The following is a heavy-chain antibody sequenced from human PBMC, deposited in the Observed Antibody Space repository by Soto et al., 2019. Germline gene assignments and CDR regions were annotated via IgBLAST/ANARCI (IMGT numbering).Heavy chain of an antibody. D-gene: IGHD2-8*01. J-gene: IGHJ6*02. CDR3: ARGHSTDCSNGVCSFFYNHEMDV. CDR2: INPKSGGT. V-gene: IGHV1-2*04. Sequence: QVQLVQSGAEVKKPGASVKVSCMASGYSFSDYHIYWVRQAPGQGLEWLGRINPKSGGTSTAQKFQGWVTMTRDTSISTAYMELTKLKSDDTAVYFRARGHSTDCSNGVCSFFYNHEMDVWGQGTTVTVSS. CDR1: GYSFSDYH.